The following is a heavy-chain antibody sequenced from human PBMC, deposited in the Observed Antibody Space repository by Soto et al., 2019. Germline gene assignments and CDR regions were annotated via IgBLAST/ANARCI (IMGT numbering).Heavy chain of an antibody. V-gene: IGHV4-30-4*01. D-gene: IGHD6-6*01. CDR1: GGSISSADYY. CDR2: IYYPARH. Sequence: SETLSLTGIVAGGSISSADYYLSWIRHPPGQGLEWVRHIYYPARHSHNPSLKSRLTISVDTSQNQFSLKLSSVNAADTAVYFCAGPCSNSPPYFAYWGQGTLVTVSS. J-gene: IGHJ4*02. CDR3: AGPCSNSPPYFAY.